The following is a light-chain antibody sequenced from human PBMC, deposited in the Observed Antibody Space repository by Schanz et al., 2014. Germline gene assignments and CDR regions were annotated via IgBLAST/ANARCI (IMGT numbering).Light chain of an antibody. J-gene: IGLJ2*01. CDR2: EAN. CDR3: CSYVGHSTVL. CDR1: SSDVGSYGF. Sequence: QSALTQPASVSGSPGQSITISCTGTSSDVGSYGFVSWYQHYPGKAPKVIIYEANKRPSGVSNRFSASKSGYTASLTISGLQAEDEADYYCCSYVGHSTVLFGGGTKLTVL. V-gene: IGLV2-23*01.